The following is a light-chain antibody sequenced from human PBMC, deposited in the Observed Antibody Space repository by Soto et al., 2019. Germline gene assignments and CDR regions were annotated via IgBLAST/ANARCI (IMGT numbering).Light chain of an antibody. Sequence: QSVLTQPASVSGSPGQSITISCSGPSSDIGAYDHVAWFQQFPGKTPKLVIYSVSNRPSGVSYRFSGSKSGNTASLTISGLQADDEADYYCISYTVSRSYVFGPGTKVTVL. V-gene: IGLV2-14*01. CDR1: SSDIGAYDH. J-gene: IGLJ1*01. CDR3: ISYTVSRSYV. CDR2: SVS.